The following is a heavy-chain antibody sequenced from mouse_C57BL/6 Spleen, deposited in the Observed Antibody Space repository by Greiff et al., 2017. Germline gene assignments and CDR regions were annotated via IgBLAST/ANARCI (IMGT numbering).Heavy chain of an antibody. CDR2: ISSGSSTI. J-gene: IGHJ3*01. CDR1: GFTFSDYG. D-gene: IGHD1-1*01. CDR3: AKDLNLLLGRFAY. V-gene: IGHV5-17*01. Sequence: DVQLQESGGGLVKPGGSLKLSCAASGFTFSDYGMHWVRQAPEKGLEWVAYISSGSSTIYYADTVKGRFTISRDNAKNTLFLQMTSLRSEDTAMYYCAKDLNLLLGRFAYWGQGTLVTVSA.